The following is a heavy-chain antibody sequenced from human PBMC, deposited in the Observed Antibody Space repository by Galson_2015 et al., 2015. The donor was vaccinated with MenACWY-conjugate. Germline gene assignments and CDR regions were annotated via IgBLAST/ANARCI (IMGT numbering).Heavy chain of an antibody. CDR2: IYYSGST. CDR3: ARHDRTAPARSGAFDI. J-gene: IGHJ3*02. Sequence: ETLSLTCTVSGGSISSSSYYWDWIRQPPGRGLEWIGTIYYSGSTYYNSSLKSRVTISVDTSQNQFSLNLSSATAADTAMYYCARHDRTAPARSGAFDIWGRGTMVTVSS. D-gene: IGHD2-2*01. CDR1: GGSISSSSYY. V-gene: IGHV4-39*01.